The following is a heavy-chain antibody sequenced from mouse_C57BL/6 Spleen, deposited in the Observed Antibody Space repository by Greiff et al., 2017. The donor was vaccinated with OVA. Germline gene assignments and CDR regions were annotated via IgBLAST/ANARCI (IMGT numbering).Heavy chain of an antibody. D-gene: IGHD1-1*01. CDR2: IDPSDSET. CDR1: GYTFTSYW. J-gene: IGHJ2*01. CDR3: ARYPVITTVVATDY. V-gene: IGHV1-52*01. Sequence: VQLQQPGAELVRPGSSVKLSCKASGYTFTSYWMHWVKQRPIQGLEWIGNIDPSDSETHYNQKFKDKATLTVDKSSSTAYMQLSSLTSEDSAVYYCARYPVITTVVATDYWGQGTTLTVSS.